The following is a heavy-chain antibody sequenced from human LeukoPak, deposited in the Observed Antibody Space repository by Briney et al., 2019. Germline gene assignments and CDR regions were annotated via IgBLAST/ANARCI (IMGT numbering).Heavy chain of an antibody. Sequence: PGGSLRLSCAASGFIFSDYYMSWIRQAPGKGLEWVSYISSSGSTIYYADSVKGRFTISRDNAKNSLYLQMNSLRAEDTAVYYCAKDESSAYSSSWFLEYYYYYGMDVWGQGTTVTVSS. J-gene: IGHJ6*02. CDR2: ISSSGSTI. CDR1: GFIFSDYY. CDR3: AKDESSAYSSSWFLEYYYYYGMDV. D-gene: IGHD6-13*01. V-gene: IGHV3-11*01.